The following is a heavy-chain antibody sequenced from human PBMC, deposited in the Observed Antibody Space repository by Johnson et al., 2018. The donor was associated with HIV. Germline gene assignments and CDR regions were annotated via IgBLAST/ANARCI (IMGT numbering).Heavy chain of an antibody. CDR1: GFTVSSNY. CDR3: AKVDEYYGGAFDI. J-gene: IGHJ3*02. Sequence: EVQLVESGGGLVQPGGSLRLSCAASGFTVSSNYMSWVRQAPGKGLEWVSLISWDGGRTYYGDSVKGRFTISRDNSKNSLYLQMNSLRAEDTALYYCAKVDEYYGGAFDIWGQGTMVTVSS. CDR2: ISWDGGRT. V-gene: IGHV3-43D*04. D-gene: IGHD2/OR15-2a*01.